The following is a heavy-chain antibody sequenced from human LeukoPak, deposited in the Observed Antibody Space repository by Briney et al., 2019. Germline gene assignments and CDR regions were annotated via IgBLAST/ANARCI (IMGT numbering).Heavy chain of an antibody. J-gene: IGHJ3*02. Sequence: SETLSLTCTVSGGSISGYHWNWIRQSPGKGLEWIANIFYTGNADYNPSLKSRVTISVDTSKNQFSLKLSSVTAADTAVYYCATRYDILTGYYPGAFDIWGQGTMVTVSS. V-gene: IGHV4-59*08. CDR3: ATRYDILTGYYPGAFDI. D-gene: IGHD3-9*01. CDR1: GGSISGYH. CDR2: IFYTGNA.